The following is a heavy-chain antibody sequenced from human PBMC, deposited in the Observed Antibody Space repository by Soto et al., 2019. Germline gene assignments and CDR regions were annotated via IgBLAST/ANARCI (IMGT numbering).Heavy chain of an antibody. V-gene: IGHV2-5*02. J-gene: IGHJ4*02. CDR1: GFSLSTSGVA. CDR3: ARIVDFWSDYYFSY. CDR2: IFWDDDK. D-gene: IGHD3-3*01. Sequence: SGPTLVNPTQTLTLTCTFSGFSLSTSGVAVGWIRQAPRKAPEWLAFIFWDDDKRYSPSLENRLTITKDTSKNQVVLTMTNMEPVDTATYYCARIVDFWSDYYFSYWGRGTLVTVSS.